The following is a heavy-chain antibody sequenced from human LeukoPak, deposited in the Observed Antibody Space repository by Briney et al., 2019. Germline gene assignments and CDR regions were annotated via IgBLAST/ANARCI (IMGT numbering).Heavy chain of an antibody. V-gene: IGHV1-3*01. CDR3: ARPDYGDTPPRY. D-gene: IGHD4-17*01. J-gene: IGHJ4*02. CDR2: INAGNGNT. Sequence: ASVKVSCKASGYTFTNYAMHWVRQAPGQRLEWMGWINAGNGNTKYSQKFQGRVTVTRDTSASTAHMELSSLRSEDTAVYYCARPDYGDTPPRYWGQGTLVTVSS. CDR1: GYTFTNYA.